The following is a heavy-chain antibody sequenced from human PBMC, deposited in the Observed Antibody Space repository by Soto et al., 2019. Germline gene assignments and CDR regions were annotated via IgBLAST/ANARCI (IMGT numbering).Heavy chain of an antibody. V-gene: IGHV1-18*01. CDR1: GYTFTSYG. Sequence: ASVKVSCKASGYTFTSYGISWVRQAPGQGLEWMGWISAYNGNTNYAQKLQGRVTMTTDTSTSTAYMELRSLRSDDTAVYYCARDSLDIVLVPAAQLATFDYWGQGTLVTVSS. J-gene: IGHJ4*02. D-gene: IGHD2-2*01. CDR3: ARDSLDIVLVPAAQLATFDY. CDR2: ISAYNGNT.